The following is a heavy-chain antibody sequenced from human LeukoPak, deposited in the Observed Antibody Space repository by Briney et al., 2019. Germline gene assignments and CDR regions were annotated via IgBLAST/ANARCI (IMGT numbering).Heavy chain of an antibody. CDR2: THYSGST. Sequence: PSETLSLTCTVSGGSVSGHHWSWIRQPPGKGLEWIGHTHYSGSTNYNAPLKSRVTMSVDTSKNHFSLNLSSVTAADTAVYYCARDIRVVGATLYFDFWGQGTLVTVSS. J-gene: IGHJ4*02. V-gene: IGHV4-59*02. CDR1: GGSVSGHH. CDR3: ARDIRVVGATLYFDF. D-gene: IGHD1-26*01.